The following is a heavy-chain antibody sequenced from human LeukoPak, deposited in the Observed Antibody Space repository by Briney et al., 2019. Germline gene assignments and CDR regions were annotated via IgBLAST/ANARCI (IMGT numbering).Heavy chain of an antibody. D-gene: IGHD3-9*01. CDR1: GFTFNNAW. J-gene: IGHJ4*02. Sequence: GGSLRLSCAASGFTFNNAWMSWVRQAPGKGLEWVGRIKSKTDGGTTDYAAPVKGRFTISRDDSKNTLYLQMNSLKTEDTAVYYCTTDSSGITIGYWGQGTLVTVSS. CDR3: TTDSSGITIGY. CDR2: IKSKTDGGTT. V-gene: IGHV3-15*01.